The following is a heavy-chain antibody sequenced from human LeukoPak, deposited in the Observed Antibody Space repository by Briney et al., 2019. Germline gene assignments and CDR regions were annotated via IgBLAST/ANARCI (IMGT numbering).Heavy chain of an antibody. J-gene: IGHJ5*02. CDR1: GYTFTSYD. V-gene: IGHV1-8*03. CDR2: MNPNSGNT. Sequence: ASVKVSCKASGYTFTSYDINWVRQATGQGLEWMGWMNPNSGNTGYAQKFQGRVTITRNTSISTAYMELSSLRSEDTAAYYCARAGGYYDILTGYKRGYNWFDPWGQGTLVTVSS. D-gene: IGHD3-9*01. CDR3: ARAGGYYDILTGYKRGYNWFDP.